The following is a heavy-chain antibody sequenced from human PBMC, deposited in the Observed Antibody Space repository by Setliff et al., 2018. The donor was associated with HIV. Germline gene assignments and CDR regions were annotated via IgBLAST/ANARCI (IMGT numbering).Heavy chain of an antibody. CDR3: ARHYNVNYYVRKDFDY. CDR2: IYYSGST. Sequence: SETLSLTCTVSGGSISSYYWSWIRQPPGKGLEWIGYIYYSGSTNYNPSLESRVSISVDTSKNQFSLKLSSLTAADTAVYYCARHYNVNYYVRKDFDYWGQGILVTVSS. CDR1: GGSISSYY. J-gene: IGHJ4*02. V-gene: IGHV4-59*08. D-gene: IGHD1-26*01.